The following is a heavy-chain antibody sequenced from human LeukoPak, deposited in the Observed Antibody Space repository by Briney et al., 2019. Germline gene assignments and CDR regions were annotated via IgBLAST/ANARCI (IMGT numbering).Heavy chain of an antibody. Sequence: GGSLKLSCAASGFTFSGSAMHWVRQASGKGLEWVGRIRGKANSYATAYAASVKGRFTISRDDSKNTAYLQMNSLKTEDTAVYYCTRLTYGSGSSFDYWGQGTLVTVSS. D-gene: IGHD3-10*01. CDR2: IRGKANSYAT. V-gene: IGHV3-73*01. J-gene: IGHJ4*02. CDR3: TRLTYGSGSSFDY. CDR1: GFTFSGSA.